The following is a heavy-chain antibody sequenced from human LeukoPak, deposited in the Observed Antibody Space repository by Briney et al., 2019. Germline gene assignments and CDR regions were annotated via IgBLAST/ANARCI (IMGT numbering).Heavy chain of an antibody. CDR3: ARVVWFGETPQGYYYYYYMDV. CDR1: GYSISSGYY. V-gene: IGHV4-38-2*02. D-gene: IGHD3-10*01. Sequence: PSETLSLTCTVSGYSISSGYYWGWIRQPPGKGLEWIGSIYHSGSTYYNPSLKSQVTISVDTSKNQFSLKLSSVTAADTAVYYCARVVWFGETPQGYYYYYYMDVWGKGTTVTISS. CDR2: IYHSGST. J-gene: IGHJ6*03.